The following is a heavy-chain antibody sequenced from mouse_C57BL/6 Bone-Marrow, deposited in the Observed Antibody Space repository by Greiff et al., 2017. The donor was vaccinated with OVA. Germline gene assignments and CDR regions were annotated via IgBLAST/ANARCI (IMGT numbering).Heavy chain of an antibody. D-gene: IGHD1-1*01. CDR1: GFTFSDYG. CDR3: ARHYGSSGHWYFDV. J-gene: IGHJ1*03. CDR2: ISSGSSTI. V-gene: IGHV5-17*01. Sequence: EVKLVESGGGLVKPGGSLKLSCAASGFTFSDYGMHWVRQAPEKGLEWVAYISSGSSTIYYADTVKGRFTISRDNAKNTLFLQMTSLRSEDTAMYYCARHYGSSGHWYFDVWGTGTTVTVSS.